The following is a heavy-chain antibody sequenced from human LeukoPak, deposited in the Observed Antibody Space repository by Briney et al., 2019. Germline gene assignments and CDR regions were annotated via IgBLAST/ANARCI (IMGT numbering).Heavy chain of an antibody. V-gene: IGHV3-33*01. D-gene: IGHD3-10*01. CDR2: IWYDGSNK. Sequence: GRSLRLSCAASGFTFSSYGMHWVRQAPGKGLEWVGVIWYDGSNKYYADSVKGRFTISRDNSKNTLYLQMNSLRAEDTAVYYCARDVDYYGSGSYYQPAYYFDYWGQGTLVTVSS. J-gene: IGHJ4*02. CDR3: ARDVDYYGSGSYYQPAYYFDY. CDR1: GFTFSSYG.